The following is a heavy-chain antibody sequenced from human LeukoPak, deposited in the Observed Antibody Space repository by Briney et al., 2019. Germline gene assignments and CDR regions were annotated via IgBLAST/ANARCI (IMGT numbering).Heavy chain of an antibody. J-gene: IGHJ4*02. CDR3: ARGYGDSSPNDY. Sequence: SETLSLTCTVSGVSISSGGYYWSWIRQHPGKGLEWIGNICYSGSTYYNPSLNSLVTISVDTTKNQFPLKLSYVTVADTAVYYCARGYGDSSPNDYWGQGTLVTVSS. V-gene: IGHV4-31*01. D-gene: IGHD4-17*01. CDR1: GVSISSGGYY. CDR2: ICYSGST.